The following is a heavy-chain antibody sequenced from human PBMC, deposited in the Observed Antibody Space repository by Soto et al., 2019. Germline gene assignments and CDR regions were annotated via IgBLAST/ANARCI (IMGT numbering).Heavy chain of an antibody. J-gene: IGHJ4*02. V-gene: IGHV3-33*01. CDR2: IWYDGSNK. CDR3: ARELTARIWVGGD. D-gene: IGHD3-10*01. CDR1: GFIFSSYG. Sequence: QVQLVESGGGVVQPGRSLRLSCAASGFIFSSYGMHWVRQAPGKGLEWVAVIWYDGSNKYYGDSVKGRFTISRDNSKNTLYLQMNSLRAEDTAVYYCARELTARIWVGGDWGQGTLVTVSS.